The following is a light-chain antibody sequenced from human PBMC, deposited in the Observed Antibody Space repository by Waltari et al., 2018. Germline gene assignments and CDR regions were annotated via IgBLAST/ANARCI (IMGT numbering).Light chain of an antibody. CDR3: NSYSSSDTYVL. J-gene: IGLJ2*01. Sequence: QSALTQPASVSGSPGQSITISCTGTTGDVGLYNYVAWYQQHPGKAPKLIIYDVRKRPSGVSNRFSGSTSGNTASLTISGLQAEDEADYYCNSYSSSDTYVLFGGGTKLTVL. CDR2: DVR. CDR1: TGDVGLYNY. V-gene: IGLV2-14*03.